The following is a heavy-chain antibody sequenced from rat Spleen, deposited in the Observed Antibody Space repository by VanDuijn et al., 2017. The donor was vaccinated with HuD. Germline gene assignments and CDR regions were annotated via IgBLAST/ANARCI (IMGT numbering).Heavy chain of an antibody. CDR3: AKDIGMRLGAGGFDY. Sequence: EVQLVESGGGLVQPGRSLKLSCAASGFTYSNYVMAWVRQAPTKGLEWVASISTGGGNTYYRDSVKGRFTISRDNAKNTLYLQMDSLRSEDTATYYCAKDIGMRLGAGGFDYWGQGTLVTVSS. CDR1: GFTYSNYV. V-gene: IGHV5S13*01. J-gene: IGHJ3*01. CDR2: ISTGGGNT. D-gene: IGHD5-1*01.